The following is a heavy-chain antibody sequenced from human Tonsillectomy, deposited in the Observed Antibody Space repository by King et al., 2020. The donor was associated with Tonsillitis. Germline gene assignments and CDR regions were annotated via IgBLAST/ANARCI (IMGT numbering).Heavy chain of an antibody. Sequence: VQLVESGGGLVQPGGSLRLSCAASGFTFSSYAMSWVRQAPGKGLEWVSVIYSGGSSTYYADSVKGRFTISRDNSKNTLYLQMNSLRAEDTAVYYCAKAAVGGWLDNNWFDPWGQGTLVTVSS. D-gene: IGHD6-19*01. CDR2: IYSGGSST. V-gene: IGHV3-23*03. CDR3: AKAAVGGWLDNNWFDP. J-gene: IGHJ5*02. CDR1: GFTFSSYA.